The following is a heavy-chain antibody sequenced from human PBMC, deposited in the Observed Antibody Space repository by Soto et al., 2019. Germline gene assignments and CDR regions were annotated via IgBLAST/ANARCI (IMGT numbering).Heavy chain of an antibody. V-gene: IGHV4-59*01. D-gene: IGHD1-26*01. Sequence: SETLSLTCTVSGDSISTYYWSWIRQPPGKGLEWIGHVYYSGTTNYNASLKSRVSMSVDTSRNHFSLMLTSVTAADTAVYYCARGVSAGVDSWGQGNLVTVSS. CDR1: GDSISTYY. CDR2: VYYSGTT. CDR3: ARGVSAGVDS. J-gene: IGHJ4*02.